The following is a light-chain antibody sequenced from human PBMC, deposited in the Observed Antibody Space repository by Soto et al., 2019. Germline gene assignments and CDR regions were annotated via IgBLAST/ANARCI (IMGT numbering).Light chain of an antibody. Sequence: DIQMTQSPSSLSASVGDRVTITCRASQGITNSLAWYQQKPGKVPKLLIYAASSLQSGVPSRFSGSGSGTDFTLTITGLQPEDVATYYCQFYNTAPTWTFGQGTKVEIK. CDR1: QGITNS. CDR2: AAS. V-gene: IGKV1-27*01. CDR3: QFYNTAPTWT. J-gene: IGKJ1*01.